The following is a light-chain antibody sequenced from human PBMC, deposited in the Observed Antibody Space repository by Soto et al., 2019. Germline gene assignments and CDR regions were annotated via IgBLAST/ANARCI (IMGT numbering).Light chain of an antibody. CDR3: QQYYSTPWA. Sequence: DIVMTQSPASLAVSLGERATINCKSSQSVLYSANNENYLAWYQQKPGHPPKLLIYWASTRESGVPGRFSGSGSRTDFTLTISSLQAEDVAVYYCQQYYSTPWAFGQGTKVDIK. CDR1: QSVLYSANNENY. CDR2: WAS. J-gene: IGKJ1*01. V-gene: IGKV4-1*01.